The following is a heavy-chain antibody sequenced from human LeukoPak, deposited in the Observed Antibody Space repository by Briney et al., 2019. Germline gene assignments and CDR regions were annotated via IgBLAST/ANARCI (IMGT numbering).Heavy chain of an antibody. Sequence: GGSLRLSCEASGFIFSRYSMSWVRQAPGKGLEWVSSISSSSSYIYYADSVKGRFTISRDNAKNPLYLQMNSLRAEDTAVYYCARDRGSKEDYWGQGTLVTVSS. CDR3: ARDRGSKEDY. J-gene: IGHJ4*02. CDR1: GFIFSRYS. CDR2: ISSSSSYI. D-gene: IGHD3-10*01. V-gene: IGHV3-21*01.